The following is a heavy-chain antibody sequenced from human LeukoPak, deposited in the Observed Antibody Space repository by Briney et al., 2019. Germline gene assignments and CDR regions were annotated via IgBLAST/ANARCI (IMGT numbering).Heavy chain of an antibody. D-gene: IGHD5-24*01. V-gene: IGHV4-59*01. Sequence: SETLSLTCTVSGGSISSYYWSWIRQPPGKGLEWIGYIYYSGSTNYNPSLKSRVTISVDTSKNQFSLKLSSVTAADTAVYYCARAKPRRDGYNYYDYWGQGTLVTVSS. CDR2: IYYSGST. CDR3: ARAKPRRDGYNYYDY. CDR1: GGSISSYY. J-gene: IGHJ4*02.